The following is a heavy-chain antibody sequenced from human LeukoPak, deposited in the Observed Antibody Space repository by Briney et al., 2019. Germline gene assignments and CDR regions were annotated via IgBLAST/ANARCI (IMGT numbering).Heavy chain of an antibody. CDR1: GFPFSSYA. V-gene: IGHV3-23*01. CDR2: ISGSGGST. CDR3: AKYSSGWYLSHFDY. Sequence: PGGSLRLSCAASGFPFSSYAMSWVRQAPGKGLEWVSAISGSGGSTYYADSVKGRFTISRDNSKNTLYLQMNSLRAEDTAVYYCAKYSSGWYLSHFDYWGQGTLVTVSS. J-gene: IGHJ4*02. D-gene: IGHD6-19*01.